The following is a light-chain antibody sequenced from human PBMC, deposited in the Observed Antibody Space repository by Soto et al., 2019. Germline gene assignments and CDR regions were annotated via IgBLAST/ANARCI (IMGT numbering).Light chain of an antibody. CDR3: QQLQRTPFT. J-gene: IGKJ3*01. Sequence: ATQMTQSPPSLSASVGDRVTITCRASQGIRDDLGWYQHKPGKAPKLLIYAASRLQSGVPSRFSGSGSGTDFTLTITSLQPEDSATYYCQQLQRTPFTFGPGTTVD. CDR1: QGIRDD. CDR2: AAS. V-gene: IGKV1-6*01.